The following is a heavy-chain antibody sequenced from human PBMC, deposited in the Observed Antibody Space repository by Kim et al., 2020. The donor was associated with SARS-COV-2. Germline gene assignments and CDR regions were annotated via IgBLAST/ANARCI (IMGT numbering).Heavy chain of an antibody. CDR2: INSDGSST. Sequence: GGSLRLSCAASDFTFTTYWMHWVCQAPGKGLVWVSRINSDGSSTTYADSVKGRFTISRDNAKNTLYLQMNSLRVEDSAVYYCARDLSGGTGHDYWGQGTL. CDR1: DFTFTTYW. CDR3: ARDLSGGTGHDY. D-gene: IGHD1-7*01. V-gene: IGHV3-74*01. J-gene: IGHJ4*02.